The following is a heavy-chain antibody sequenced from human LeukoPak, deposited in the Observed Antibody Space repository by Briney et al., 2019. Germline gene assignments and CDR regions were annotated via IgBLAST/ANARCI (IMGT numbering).Heavy chain of an antibody. CDR1: GYTFTGYY. CDR3: AGASNDFWSAYFDY. J-gene: IGHJ4*02. CDR2: INPNSGGT. V-gene: IGHV1-2*02. Sequence: GASVKVSCKASGYTFTGYYMHWVRQAPGQGLEWMGWINPNSGGTNYAQKFQGRVTMTRDTSISTAYMELSRLRSDDTAVYYCAGASNDFWSAYFDYWGQGTLVTVSS. D-gene: IGHD3-3*01.